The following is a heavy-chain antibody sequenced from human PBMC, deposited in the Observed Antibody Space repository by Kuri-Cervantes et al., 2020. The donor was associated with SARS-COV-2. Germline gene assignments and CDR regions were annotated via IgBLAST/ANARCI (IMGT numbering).Heavy chain of an antibody. CDR1: GGSISSGDYY. CDR3: ARDLRPKAAAGTRNAFDI. V-gene: IGHV4-30-4*01. CDR2: IYYSGST. J-gene: IGHJ3*02. Sequence: SETLSLTCTVSGGSISSGDYYWSWIRQPPGKGLEWIGYIYYSGSTYYNPSLKSRVTISVDTSKNQFSLKLSSVTAADTAVYYCARDLRPKAAAGTRNAFDIWGQGTMVTVSS. D-gene: IGHD6-13*01.